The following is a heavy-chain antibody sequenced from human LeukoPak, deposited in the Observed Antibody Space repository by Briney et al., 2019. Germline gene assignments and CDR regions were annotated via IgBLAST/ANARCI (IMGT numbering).Heavy chain of an antibody. J-gene: IGHJ4*02. Sequence: GGSLRLSCAASGFTVSSNFMSCVRQAPGKDLEWVSLLYSGGSTYYTDSVKGRFTISRDNSMNTLYLQMNSLRAEDTAVYYCARGISTSGWLDYWGQGTLVTVSS. CDR2: LYSGGST. D-gene: IGHD6-19*01. V-gene: IGHV3-53*01. CDR3: ARGISTSGWLDY. CDR1: GFTVSSNF.